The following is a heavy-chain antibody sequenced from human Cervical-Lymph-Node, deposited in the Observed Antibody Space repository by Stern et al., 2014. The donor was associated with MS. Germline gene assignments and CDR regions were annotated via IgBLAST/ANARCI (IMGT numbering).Heavy chain of an antibody. CDR2: IYWNDDK. CDR3: AHTPAADRFEY. CDR1: GFSLTTRGVG. D-gene: IGHD6-13*01. V-gene: IGHV2-5*01. Sequence: QVPLKESGPTLVKPTQTLTLTCTFSGFSLTTRGVGVGWIRQPPGKALEWLALIYWNDDKRYSPSLKSRLTITKDTSRNQVVLTVTGMDPVDTATYYCAHTPAADRFEYWGQGALVTVSS. J-gene: IGHJ4*02.